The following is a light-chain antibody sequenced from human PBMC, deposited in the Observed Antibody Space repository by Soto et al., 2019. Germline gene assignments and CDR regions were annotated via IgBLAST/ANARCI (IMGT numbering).Light chain of an antibody. V-gene: IGKV3-11*01. CDR2: DAS. J-gene: IGKJ5*01. CDR1: QSVSTY. Sequence: IVLTQSPVTLSLSPGERATLSCRASQSVSTYLAWYQQKPGQAPRLLIYDASNRATGIPARFSGSGSGTDFTLTITRLEPEDFAVYYCQQYGGSPITFGLGTRLEIK. CDR3: QQYGGSPIT.